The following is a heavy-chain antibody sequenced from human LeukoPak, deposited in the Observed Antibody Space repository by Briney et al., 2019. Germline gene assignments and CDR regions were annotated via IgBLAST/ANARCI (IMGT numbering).Heavy chain of an antibody. J-gene: IGHJ4*02. D-gene: IGHD1-26*01. CDR1: SFSFSSFG. CDR2: ISGYNGHT. CDR3: ARGTWEAAARPYSFDT. V-gene: IGHV1-18*01. Sequence: ASVKVSCKAFSFSFSSFGFNWVRQAPGQGLEWMGWISGYNGHTNYAQKFQGRVTMTTDTSTNTAYLELRSLRSDDTAVYYYARGTWEAAARPYSFDTWGQGTLVTASS.